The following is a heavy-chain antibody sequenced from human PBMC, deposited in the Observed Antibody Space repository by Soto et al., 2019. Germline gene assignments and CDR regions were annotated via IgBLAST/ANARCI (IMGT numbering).Heavy chain of an antibody. CDR3: ARDRALLYTTSRGNFDR. CDR1: GFTFSNYG. Sequence: QVELVESGGGVVQPGGSLRLSCAASGFTFSNYGMHWVRQAPGKGLEWVAAISYDGKIKYYTDSVKGRFTISRDNSQNTLYLQMNSQRVEDTAVFFCARDRALLYTTSRGNFDRRGQGILVTVSS. CDR2: ISYDGKIK. D-gene: IGHD6-6*01. V-gene: IGHV3-30*03. J-gene: IGHJ4*02.